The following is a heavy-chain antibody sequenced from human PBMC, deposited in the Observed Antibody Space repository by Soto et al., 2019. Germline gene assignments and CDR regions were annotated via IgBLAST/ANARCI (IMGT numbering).Heavy chain of an antibody. CDR1: GGSFSGFY. CDR3: ARMAGPWYFDL. Sequence: LSLTCAVHGGSFSGFYWAWIRQPPGKGLEWIGEINHSGSSNYNPPLKSRVTMSLDTSRNQFSLSLNSVTAADTAVYYCARMAGPWYFDLWGRGTLVTVSS. CDR2: INHSGSS. J-gene: IGHJ2*01. V-gene: IGHV4-34*01.